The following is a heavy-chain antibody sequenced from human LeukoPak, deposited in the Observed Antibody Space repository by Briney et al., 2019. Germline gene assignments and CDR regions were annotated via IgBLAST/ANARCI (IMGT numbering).Heavy chain of an antibody. CDR3: ARDPGYGYSGAFDI. D-gene: IGHD5-12*01. CDR2: VTGTSSPI. CDR1: GFTFSTYS. V-gene: IGHV3-48*01. Sequence: GGSLRLSCEVSGFTFSTYSMNWVRQAPGKGLEWVSYVTGTSSPIYYADSVKGRFTISRDNAKSSLYLQMNSLRAEDTAVYYCARDPGYGYSGAFDIWGQGTMVTVSS. J-gene: IGHJ3*02.